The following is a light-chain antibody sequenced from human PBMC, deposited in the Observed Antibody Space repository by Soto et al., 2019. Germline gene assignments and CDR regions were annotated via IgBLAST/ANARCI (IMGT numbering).Light chain of an antibody. CDR1: QSVRSN. V-gene: IGKV3-15*01. Sequence: EILMTQSPATLSMCPGDIATLSCRSNQSVRSNLAWYQQRPGQAPRLLIYGASTRAAGVPARFSGSGSGTEFNLTISSLQSEDFAVYYCQQYNNWPPRTFGQGTKVDI. J-gene: IGKJ1*01. CDR2: GAS. CDR3: QQYNNWPPRT.